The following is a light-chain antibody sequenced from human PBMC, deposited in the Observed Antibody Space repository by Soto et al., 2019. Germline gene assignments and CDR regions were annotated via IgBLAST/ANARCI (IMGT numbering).Light chain of an antibody. Sequence: EIVMTQSPATLSLSPEERATLSCRASQTIDNTLAWYQRKPGQAPRLLIYGASTRATGIPARFSGSGSGTEFTLTISSLQSEDFAVYYCQQYNNWPWTFGQGTKVDIK. V-gene: IGKV3D-15*01. CDR1: QTIDNT. J-gene: IGKJ1*01. CDR2: GAS. CDR3: QQYNNWPWT.